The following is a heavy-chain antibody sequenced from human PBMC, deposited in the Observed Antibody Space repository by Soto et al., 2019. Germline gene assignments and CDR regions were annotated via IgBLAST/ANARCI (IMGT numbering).Heavy chain of an antibody. J-gene: IGHJ6*02. D-gene: IGHD6-25*01. CDR2: ISGGSAYI. V-gene: IGHV3-21*01. CDR1: GFIFSSYY. CDR3: VRVWRLVGRYGMDV. Sequence: GGSLRLSCVGPGFIFSSYYMNWVRQAPGEGLEWVSSISGGSAYIYYADSVKGRFTISRDNAKNSLYLEMNSLRVEDTAVYYCVRVWRLVGRYGMDVWGQGTTVTVSS.